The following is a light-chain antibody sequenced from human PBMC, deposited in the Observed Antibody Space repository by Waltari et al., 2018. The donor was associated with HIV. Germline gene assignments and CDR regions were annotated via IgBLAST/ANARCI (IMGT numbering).Light chain of an antibody. CDR2: DAS. V-gene: IGKV3-15*01. CDR1: QRVSSS. CDR3: QQYNNWPSAT. Sequence: ETVLTQSPATLSVSPGARATLSCRASQRVSSSLAWYQQKPGQAPRLLIYDASTRVTGTPTRFSGSGSGTEFTLTISGLQSEDSAVYYCQQYNNWPSATFGQGTRLEIK. J-gene: IGKJ5*01.